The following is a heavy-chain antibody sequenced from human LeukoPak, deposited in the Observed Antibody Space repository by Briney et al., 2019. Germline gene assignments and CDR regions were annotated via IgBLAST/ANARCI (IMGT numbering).Heavy chain of an antibody. D-gene: IGHD3-10*01. CDR2: ISAYNGNT. Sequence: ASVKVSCKASGYTFTSYGISWVRQAPGQGLEWMGWISAYNGNTNYAQKLQGRVTMTTDTSTSTAYMELRSLRSDDTAVYYCARGPSVLLWFGESGVDYWGQGTLVTVSS. V-gene: IGHV1-18*01. CDR1: GYTFTSYG. CDR3: ARGPSVLLWFGESGVDY. J-gene: IGHJ4*02.